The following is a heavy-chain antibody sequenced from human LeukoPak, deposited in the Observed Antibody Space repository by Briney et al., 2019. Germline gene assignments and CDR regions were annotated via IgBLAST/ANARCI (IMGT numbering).Heavy chain of an antibody. D-gene: IGHD1-1*01. Sequence: GGSLRLSCAASGFTFSSYAMHWVRQAPGKGLEWVAVISYDGSNKYYADSVKGRFTISRDNSKNTLYLQMNSLRAEDTAVYYCARGERGWLDYWGQGTLVTVSS. CDR2: ISYDGSNK. V-gene: IGHV3-30-3*01. CDR1: GFTFSSYA. J-gene: IGHJ4*02. CDR3: ARGERGWLDY.